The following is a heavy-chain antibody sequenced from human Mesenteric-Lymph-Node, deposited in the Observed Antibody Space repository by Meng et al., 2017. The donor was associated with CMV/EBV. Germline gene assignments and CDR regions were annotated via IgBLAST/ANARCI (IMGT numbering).Heavy chain of an antibody. V-gene: IGHV3-7*01. CDR2: IKQGGTEK. CDR1: GFTFSTYW. CDR3: ARDFCSTTTCSTGPLY. D-gene: IGHD2-2*02. Sequence: ESLKISCAASGFTFSTYWMCWVRQAPGKGLEWVANIKQGGTEKSYVDSVKGRFTISRDNAKNSLYLQMNSLRAEDTAVYYCARDFCSTTTCSTGPLYWGQGTLVTVSS. J-gene: IGHJ4*02.